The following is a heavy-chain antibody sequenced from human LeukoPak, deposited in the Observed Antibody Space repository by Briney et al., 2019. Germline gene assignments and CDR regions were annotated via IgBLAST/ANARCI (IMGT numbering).Heavy chain of an antibody. V-gene: IGHV4-59*01. Sequence: PSETLSLTCTVSGGSISSYYWSWIRQPPGEGLEWIGYIYYSGSTNYNPSLKSRVTISVDTSKNQFSLKLSSVTAADTAVYYCARLHYDSSGYYFQHWGQGTLVTVSS. CDR3: ARLHYDSSGYYFQH. CDR2: IYYSGST. CDR1: GGSISSYY. J-gene: IGHJ1*01. D-gene: IGHD3-22*01.